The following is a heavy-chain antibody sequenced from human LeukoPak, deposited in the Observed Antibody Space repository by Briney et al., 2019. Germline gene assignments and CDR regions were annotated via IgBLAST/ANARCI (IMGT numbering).Heavy chain of an antibody. D-gene: IGHD6-13*01. CDR3: ARWPGDSSSWKGEDYFDY. CDR2: IYPGDSDT. Sequence: GESLKISCKGSGYSFTSYWIGWVRQMPGKGLEWMGIIYPGDSDTRYSPSFQGQVTISADKSISTAYLQWSSLKASDTAMYYCARWPGDSSSWKGEDYFDYWGQGTLVTVSS. V-gene: IGHV5-51*01. J-gene: IGHJ4*02. CDR1: GYSFTSYW.